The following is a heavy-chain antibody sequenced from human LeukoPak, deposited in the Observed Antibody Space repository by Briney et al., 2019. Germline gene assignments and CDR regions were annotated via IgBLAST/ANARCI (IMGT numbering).Heavy chain of an antibody. D-gene: IGHD2-2*02. CDR3: ARVRGTSCYIH. CDR2: INPNSGGT. J-gene: IGHJ4*02. Sequence: SVKVSCKASGYTFTGYYMHWVRQAPGQGLGLMGWINPNSGGTNYAQKFQGRVTMTRDTSISTAYMELSRLRSDDTAVYYCARVRGTSCYIHWGQGTLVTVSS. CDR1: GYTFTGYY. V-gene: IGHV1-2*02.